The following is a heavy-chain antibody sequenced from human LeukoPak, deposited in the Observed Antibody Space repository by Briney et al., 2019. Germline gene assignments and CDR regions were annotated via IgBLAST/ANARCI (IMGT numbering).Heavy chain of an antibody. V-gene: IGHV3-21*06. D-gene: IGHD3-10*01. CDR3: ARSRGMSMNDKNLLY. Sequence: GGSLRLSCAPSGFTFSAYTLNWVRHPPGKGLEWVSSIKGSDNYIYNADSVAGRFTVSTDDAQNSIYLQMSSLRVEATAIYYCARSRGMSMNDKNLLYWGQGSLVTVSS. CDR2: IKGSDNYI. CDR1: GFTFSAYT. J-gene: IGHJ4*02.